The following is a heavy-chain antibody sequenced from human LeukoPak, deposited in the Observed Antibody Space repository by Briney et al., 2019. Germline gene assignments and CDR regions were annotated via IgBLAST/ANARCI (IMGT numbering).Heavy chain of an antibody. CDR1: GYSFTGYY. J-gene: IGHJ6*03. CDR3: AKASDYGDYVSVYYYMDV. CDR2: INPNNGAT. V-gene: IGHV1-2*06. D-gene: IGHD4-17*01. Sequence: ASVKVSCKASGYSFTGYYLHWVRQAPGQGLEWMGRINPNNGATNYAQKFQGRVTMTRDTSISTAYMELSRLRSDDTALYYCAKASDYGDYVSVYYYMDVWGKGTTVSVSS.